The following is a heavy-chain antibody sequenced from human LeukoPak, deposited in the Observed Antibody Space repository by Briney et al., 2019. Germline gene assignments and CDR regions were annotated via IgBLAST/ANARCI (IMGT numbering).Heavy chain of an antibody. CDR3: SRLAGGDYSGYDDLDY. CDR2: IYYSGST. CDR1: GGSISSYY. J-gene: IGHJ4*02. V-gene: IGHV4-59*08. D-gene: IGHD5-12*01. Sequence: SETLSLTCTVSGGSISSYYWSWIRQPPGKGLEWIGYIYYSGSTNYNPSLKSRVTISVDTSKNQFSLKLSSVTAAETAVYYCSRLAGGDYSGYDDLDYWGQGTLVTVSS.